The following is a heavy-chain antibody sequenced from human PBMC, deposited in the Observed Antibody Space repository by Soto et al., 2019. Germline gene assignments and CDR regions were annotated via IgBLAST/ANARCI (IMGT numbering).Heavy chain of an antibody. Sequence: SVKVSCKASGFTFTSSAVQWVRQARGQRLEWIGWIVVGSGNTNYAQKFQERVTITRDMSTSTAYMELSSLRSEDTAVYYCAAPSPYYDFWTGYPNFDYWGQGTLV. CDR3: AAPSPYYDFWTGYPNFDY. J-gene: IGHJ4*02. V-gene: IGHV1-58*01. CDR1: GFTFTSSA. D-gene: IGHD3-3*01. CDR2: IVVGSGNT.